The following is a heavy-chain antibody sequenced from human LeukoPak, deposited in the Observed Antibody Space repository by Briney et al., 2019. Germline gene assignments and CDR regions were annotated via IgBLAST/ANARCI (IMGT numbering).Heavy chain of an antibody. D-gene: IGHD6-13*01. CDR1: GGSISISRYS. J-gene: IGHJ4*02. Sequence: NSSQTLSLTCDVSGGSISISRYSWSWIRQTPGKGLEWIGHIYHSGRTTYNPSLRGRVTISVDRSKNQISLNVSAVTAEDRAVYYCARATSISWYGQFDYWGQGTLVTVSS. CDR3: ARATSISWYGQFDY. V-gene: IGHV4-30-2*01. CDR2: IYHSGRT.